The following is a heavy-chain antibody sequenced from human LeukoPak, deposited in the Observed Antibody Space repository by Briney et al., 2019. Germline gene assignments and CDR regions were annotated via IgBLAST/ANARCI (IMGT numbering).Heavy chain of an antibody. CDR2: ISCSSSTI. J-gene: IGHJ4*02. CDR3: AKSALTYYYGSGTPDY. V-gene: IGHV3-48*01. CDR1: GFTFSSYS. D-gene: IGHD3-10*01. Sequence: GGSLRLSCAASGFTFSSYSMNWVRQAPGKGLEWVSHISCSSSTIYYADSVKGRFTISRDNAKNSLYLQMNSLRAEDTAVYYCAKSALTYYYGSGTPDYWGQGTLVTVSS.